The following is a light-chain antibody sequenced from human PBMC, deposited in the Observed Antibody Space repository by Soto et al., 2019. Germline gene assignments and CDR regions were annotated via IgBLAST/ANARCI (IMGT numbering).Light chain of an antibody. J-gene: IGLJ1*01. V-gene: IGLV2-8*01. CDR1: SSDVGGYNY. Sequence: QSALTQPPSASGSPGQSVTISCTGTSSDVGGYNYVSWYQQHPGKAPKLMIYDVSKRPSGVPDRFSGSKSGNTASLTVSGLQAEDEDDYYCSSYAGSNNFVFGTGTKLTVL. CDR2: DVS. CDR3: SSYAGSNNFV.